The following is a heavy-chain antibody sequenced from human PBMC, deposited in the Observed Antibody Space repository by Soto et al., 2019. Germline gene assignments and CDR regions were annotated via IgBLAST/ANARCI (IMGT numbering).Heavy chain of an antibody. CDR3: AKGRSIAVPEGS. D-gene: IGHD6-19*01. CDR2: VSAANGYT. J-gene: IGHJ5*02. V-gene: IGHV1-18*01. Sequence: GPEMKKPGASVKVSCKGSGFIFTNYGFNWVRQDPGQGLEWVGWVSAANGYTRSAQKFQDRLIMTTDSSTNTAYMELRGLGPDYTALYYCAKGRSIAVPEGSWGQGTLVTVSS. CDR1: GFIFTNYG.